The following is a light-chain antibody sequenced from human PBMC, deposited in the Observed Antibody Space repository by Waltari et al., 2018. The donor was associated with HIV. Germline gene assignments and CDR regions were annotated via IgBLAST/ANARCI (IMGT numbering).Light chain of an antibody. J-gene: IGKJ1*01. CDR3: QQYVYVPET. V-gene: IGKV4-1*01. Sequence: DIVMTQSPESLFVSLGERATINCRSSQSVFYNSYNRNYLAWYQHKPGQPPKLLGYWASSRAAVVTDRVSGCGCGTQCTPSIGSLQAEDVAVYYGQQYVYVPETFGQGTKVEIK. CDR1: QSVFYNSYNRNY. CDR2: WAS.